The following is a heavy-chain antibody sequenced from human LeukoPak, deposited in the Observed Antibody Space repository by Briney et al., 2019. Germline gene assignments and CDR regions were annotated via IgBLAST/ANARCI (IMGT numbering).Heavy chain of an antibody. CDR1: GGSISGGGSS. CDR2: IYDSGST. J-gene: IGHJ6*02. Sequence: SETLSLTCTVSGGSISGGGSSWTWIRQPPGRDLEWIGYIYDSGSTYYNPSLKSRVTMSVDRSKNQFSLSLSSVTAADTAVYHFAREHWFGDRDYGMDVWGQGTTVTVSS. V-gene: IGHV4-30-2*01. D-gene: IGHD3-10*01. CDR3: AREHWFGDRDYGMDV.